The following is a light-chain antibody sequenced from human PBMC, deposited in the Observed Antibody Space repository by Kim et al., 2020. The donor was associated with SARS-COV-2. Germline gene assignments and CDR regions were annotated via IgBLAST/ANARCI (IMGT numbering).Light chain of an antibody. Sequence: DIQMTQSPSSLSASVGDRVTITCRASQSISSYLNWYQQKPGKAPKLLIYAASSLQSGVPSRFSGSGSGTDFTLTISSLQPEDFATYYCQQSYSTPPEDTLGQGTKLEI. CDR3: QQSYSTPPEDT. CDR2: AAS. V-gene: IGKV1-39*01. J-gene: IGKJ2*01. CDR1: QSISSY.